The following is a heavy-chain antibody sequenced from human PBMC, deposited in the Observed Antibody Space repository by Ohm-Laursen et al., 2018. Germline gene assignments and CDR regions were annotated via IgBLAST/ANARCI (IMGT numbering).Heavy chain of an antibody. Sequence: SETLSLTCDVSGLPISNSNWWGWIRQPPGKGLEWVGYLYYSGTTYYNPSLKSRVTMSVDTSKNQFSVKLTSVTAEDTALYYCAKDKWRSAFQLGYYGMDVWGQGTTVTVSS. CDR3: AKDKWRSAFQLGYYGMDV. V-gene: IGHV4-28*03. CDR1: GLPISNSNW. CDR2: LYYSGTT. J-gene: IGHJ6*02. D-gene: IGHD2-2*01.